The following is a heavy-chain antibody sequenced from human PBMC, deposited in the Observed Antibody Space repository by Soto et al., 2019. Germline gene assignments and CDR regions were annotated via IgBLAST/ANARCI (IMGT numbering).Heavy chain of an antibody. CDR2: IYYSGST. Sequence: SETLSLTCTVSGGSISSGDYYWSWIRQPPGKGLEWIGYIYYSGSTYYNPSLKSRVTISVDTSKNQFSLKLSSVTAADTAVYYCDRDEPSGDLDYWGQGTLVTVSS. V-gene: IGHV4-30-4*01. D-gene: IGHD7-27*01. CDR3: DRDEPSGDLDY. J-gene: IGHJ4*02. CDR1: GGSISSGDYY.